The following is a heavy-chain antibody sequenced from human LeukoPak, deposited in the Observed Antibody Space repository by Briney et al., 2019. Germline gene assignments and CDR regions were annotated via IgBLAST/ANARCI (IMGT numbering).Heavy chain of an antibody. CDR1: GFTFSSYW. Sequence: GGSLRLSCAASGFTFSSYWMHWVRQAPGKGLVWVSRINTDGSSTSYADSVKGRFTISRDNAKNTLDLQMNSLRAEDTAVYYCARDPGFGEFLDYWGQGTLVTVSS. CDR2: INTDGSST. CDR3: ARDPGFGEFLDY. D-gene: IGHD3-10*01. J-gene: IGHJ4*02. V-gene: IGHV3-74*01.